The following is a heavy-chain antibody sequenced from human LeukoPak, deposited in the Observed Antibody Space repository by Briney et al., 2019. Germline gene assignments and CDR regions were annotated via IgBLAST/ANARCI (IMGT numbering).Heavy chain of an antibody. J-gene: IGHJ5*02. CDR1: GYTFTSYY. V-gene: IGHV1-46*01. CDR2: INPSGGST. CDR3: ARSLYANNWFDP. D-gene: IGHD5/OR15-5a*01. Sequence: ASVKVSCKASGYTFTSYYMHWVRQAPGQGLEWMGIINPSGGSTSYAQKFQGRVTMTRDTSTSTVYKELSSLRSEDTAVYYCARSLYANNWFDPWGQGTLVTVSS.